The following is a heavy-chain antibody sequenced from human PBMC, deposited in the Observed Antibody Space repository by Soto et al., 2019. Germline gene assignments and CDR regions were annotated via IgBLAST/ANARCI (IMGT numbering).Heavy chain of an antibody. J-gene: IGHJ4*02. CDR3: HLTEYYDYVWGSYRYPSGYFDY. CDR1: GFTFSSYA. Sequence: GGSLRLSCSASGFTFSSYAMHWVRQAPGKGLEYVSAISSNGGSTYYADSVKGRFTISRDNSKNTLYLQMSSLRAEDTAVYYCHLTEYYDYVWGSYRYPSGYFDYWGQGTLVTVSS. CDR2: ISSNGGST. V-gene: IGHV3-64D*06. D-gene: IGHD3-16*02.